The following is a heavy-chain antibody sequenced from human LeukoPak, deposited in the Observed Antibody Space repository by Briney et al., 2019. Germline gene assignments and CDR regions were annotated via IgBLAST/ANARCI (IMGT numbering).Heavy chain of an antibody. CDR1: GYTFTSYG. CDR3: ARDRTAAAGTDDYYYYGMDV. CDR2: INPSGGST. Sequence: ASVKVSCKASGYTFTSYGISWVRQAPGQGLEWMGIINPSGGSTSYAQKFQGRVTMTRDTSTSTVYMELSSLRSEDTAVYYCARDRTAAAGTDDYYYYGMDVWGQGTTVTVSS. V-gene: IGHV1-46*01. J-gene: IGHJ6*02. D-gene: IGHD6-13*01.